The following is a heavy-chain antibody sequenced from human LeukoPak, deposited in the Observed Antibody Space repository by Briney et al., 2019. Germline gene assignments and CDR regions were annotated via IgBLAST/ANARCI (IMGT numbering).Heavy chain of an antibody. V-gene: IGHV4-39*01. CDR3: TRHTGYISGQYSNYEDS. CDR2: IYYTGST. D-gene: IGHD4-11*01. Sequence: KPSETLSRTCTVSGGYITNTKYYWGWIRQPPGKGLEWIGSIYYTGSTYYNPSLKSRVTVSVDTSKNQFSLKLRSVTAADTALYYCTRHTGYISGQYSNYEDSWGQGTLVTVSS. CDR1: GGYITNTKYY. J-gene: IGHJ4*02.